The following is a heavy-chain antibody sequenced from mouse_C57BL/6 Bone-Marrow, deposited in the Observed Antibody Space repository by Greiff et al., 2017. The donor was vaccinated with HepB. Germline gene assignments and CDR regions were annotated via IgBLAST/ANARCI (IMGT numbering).Heavy chain of an antibody. CDR2: ISYSGST. CDR1: GYSITSGYD. Sequence: EVQRVESGPGMVKPSQSLSLTCTVTGYSITSGYDWHWIRHFPGNKLEWMGYISYSGSTNYNPSLKSRISITHDTSKNHYFLKLNSVTTEDTATYYCARGRWLCMDYWGQGTSVTVSS. J-gene: IGHJ4*01. CDR3: ARGRWLCMDY. V-gene: IGHV3-1*01. D-gene: IGHD2-3*01.